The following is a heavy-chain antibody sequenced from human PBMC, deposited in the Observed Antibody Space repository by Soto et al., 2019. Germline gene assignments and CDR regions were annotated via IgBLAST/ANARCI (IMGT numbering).Heavy chain of an antibody. D-gene: IGHD4-4*01. CDR2: IIPTGGT. J-gene: IGHJ6*02. V-gene: IGHV4-34*01. CDR3: ARGGVTMAWNYYYYGMDV. Sequence: ETLSLTCAVSGASVSGQYWSWIRQPPGKGLEWVGEIIPTGGTTYNPSLKSRLSFSLDTSKNHFSLNLSSVSVADTAVYYCARGGVTMAWNYYYYGMDVWGQGTTVTSP. CDR1: GASVSGQY.